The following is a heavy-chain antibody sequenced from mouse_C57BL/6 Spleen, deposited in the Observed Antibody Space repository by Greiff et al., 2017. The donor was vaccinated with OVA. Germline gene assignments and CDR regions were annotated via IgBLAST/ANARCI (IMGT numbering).Heavy chain of an antibody. Sequence: VKLMESGPELVKPGASVKISCKASGYSFPSYYIHWVKQRPGQGLEWIGWIYPGSGNTKYNEKLKGKATLTADTSSSTAYMQLSSLTSEDSAVYYCATGTGAMDYWGQGTSVTVSS. CDR3: ATGTGAMDY. J-gene: IGHJ4*01. CDR2: IYPGSGNT. D-gene: IGHD4-1*01. V-gene: IGHV1-66*01. CDR1: GYSFPSYY.